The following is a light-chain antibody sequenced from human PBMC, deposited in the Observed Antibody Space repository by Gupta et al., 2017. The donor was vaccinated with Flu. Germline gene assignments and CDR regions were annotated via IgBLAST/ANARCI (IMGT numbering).Light chain of an antibody. CDR1: QGISTW. Sequence: SSVSASVGDRVTITCRASQGISTWLAWYQQRPGKAPKLLIYAASTLQSGVPSRFSGSGSGTDFRFTISSLQPEDFATYYCQQSNRFPPLTFGGGTRVEI. CDR2: AAS. V-gene: IGKV1-12*01. J-gene: IGKJ4*01. CDR3: QQSNRFPPLT.